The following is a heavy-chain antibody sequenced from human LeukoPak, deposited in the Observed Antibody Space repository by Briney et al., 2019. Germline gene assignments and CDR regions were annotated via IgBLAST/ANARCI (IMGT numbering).Heavy chain of an antibody. CDR3: ARSRGDLSTWVDY. CDR2: ITPIFGTA. CDR1: GGTFSNYA. J-gene: IGHJ4*02. V-gene: IGHV1-69*01. Sequence: SVKVSCKASGGTFSNYAINWVRQAPGQGLEWMGGITPIFGTANYAQRFQGRVTITADESTSTAYMELSSLRSEDTAVYYCARSRGDLSTWVDYWGQGTLVTVSS. D-gene: IGHD3-10*01.